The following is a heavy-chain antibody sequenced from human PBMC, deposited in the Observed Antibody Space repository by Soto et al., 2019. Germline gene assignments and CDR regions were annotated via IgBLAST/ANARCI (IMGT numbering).Heavy chain of an antibody. CDR1: GGSISTSSYY. J-gene: IGHJ4*02. CDR3: AIESRTVVAATPPVDY. CDR2: IYYSGST. V-gene: IGHV4-39*02. Sequence: SETLSLTCTVSGGSISTSSYYWGWIRQPPGKGLEWIGTIYYSGSTYYNPSLRSRVTMSVDTSKNQFSLKLSSVTAADTAVYYCAIESRTVVAATPPVDYWGQGTRVTVSS. D-gene: IGHD2-15*01.